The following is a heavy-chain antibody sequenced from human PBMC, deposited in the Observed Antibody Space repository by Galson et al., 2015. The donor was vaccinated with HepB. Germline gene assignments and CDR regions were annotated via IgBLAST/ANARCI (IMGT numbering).Heavy chain of an antibody. CDR1: GYSFTNYW. V-gene: IGHV5-10-1*01. Sequence: QSGAEVKKPGESLRISCKGSGYSFTNYWITWVRQKPGKGLEWMGRIDPGNSHTNYSPSFQGHVTISADKSISTAYLQWSSLKASDTSMYYGARSSPYWPHSFGMDVWGQGTTVTVSS. J-gene: IGHJ6*02. CDR2: IDPGNSHT. D-gene: IGHD2-8*02. CDR3: ARSSPYWPHSFGMDV.